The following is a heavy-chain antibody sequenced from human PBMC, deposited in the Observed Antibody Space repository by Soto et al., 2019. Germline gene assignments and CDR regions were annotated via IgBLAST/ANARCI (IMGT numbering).Heavy chain of an antibody. V-gene: IGHV4-4*02. Sequence: PSETLSLTCDVSGDSISSVNWWIWVRQPPGKGLQWIGEVYHTGTTNYNPSLKSRVTISVDKSQNHFSLNVNSLTAADTAVYYCARWSWITPQHDVWGQGALVTVSS. CDR1: GDSISSVNW. J-gene: IGHJ4*02. D-gene: IGHD5-12*01. CDR2: VYHTGTT. CDR3: ARWSWITPQHDV.